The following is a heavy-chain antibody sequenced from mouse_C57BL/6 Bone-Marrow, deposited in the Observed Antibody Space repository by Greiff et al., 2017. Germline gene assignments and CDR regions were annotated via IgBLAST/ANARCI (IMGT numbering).Heavy chain of an antibody. CDR1: GYTFTSYW. V-gene: IGHV1-69*01. Sequence: QVQLQQPGAELVMPGASVKLSCKASGYTFTSYWMHWVKQRPGQGLEWIGEIDPSDSYTNYNQKFKGKSTLTVDKSSSTAYMPLSSLTSEDSAVYYCAREGDSNYYAMDYWGQGTSVTVSS. J-gene: IGHJ4*01. D-gene: IGHD2-5*01. CDR3: AREGDSNYYAMDY. CDR2: IDPSDSYT.